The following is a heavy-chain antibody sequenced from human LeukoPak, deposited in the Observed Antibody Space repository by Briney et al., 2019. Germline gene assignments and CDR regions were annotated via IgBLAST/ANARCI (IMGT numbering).Heavy chain of an antibody. CDR3: TTFYYYGSGSYLGY. D-gene: IGHD3-10*01. J-gene: IGHJ4*02. CDR2: IKSNTDGGTT. V-gene: IGHV3-15*01. CDR1: GFTFTNAW. Sequence: GGSLRLSCAASGFTFTNAWMTWVCQAPGKGLEWVGRIKSNTDGGTTDYAAPVKGRFTISRDDSKNTLNLQMNSLKTEDTAVYYCTTFYYYGSGSYLGYWGQGTLVTVSS.